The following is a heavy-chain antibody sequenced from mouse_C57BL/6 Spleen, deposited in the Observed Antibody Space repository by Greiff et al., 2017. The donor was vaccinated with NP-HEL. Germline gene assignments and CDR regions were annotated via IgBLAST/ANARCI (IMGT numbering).Heavy chain of an antibody. V-gene: IGHV1-81*01. CDR2: IYTRSGNT. CDR1: GYTFTSYG. Sequence: VQLQQSGAELARPGASVKLSCKASGYTFTSYGISWVKQRTGQGLEWIGEIYTRSGNTYYNEKFKGKATLTADKSSSTAYMELSSLTSEDSAVYFCARPSNWDYFDYWGQGTTLTVSS. D-gene: IGHD4-1*01. CDR3: ARPSNWDYFDY. J-gene: IGHJ2*01.